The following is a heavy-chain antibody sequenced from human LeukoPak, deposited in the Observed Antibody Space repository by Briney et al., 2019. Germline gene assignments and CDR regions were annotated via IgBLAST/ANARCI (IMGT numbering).Heavy chain of an antibody. CDR1: GVTLSPYA. CDR3: ARDRSSSVYDSSGHYFSYLDY. D-gene: IGHD3-22*01. J-gene: IGHJ4*02. Sequence: PGGSLRLSCAASGVTLSPYAVHWVRQAPGKGLEWVGVISYDGSNTYYADSVKGRFTISRDNSKNTLYLQMNSLRVEDTAVYYCARDRSSSVYDSSGHYFSYLDYWGQGTLVTVSS. CDR2: ISYDGSNT. V-gene: IGHV3-30*04.